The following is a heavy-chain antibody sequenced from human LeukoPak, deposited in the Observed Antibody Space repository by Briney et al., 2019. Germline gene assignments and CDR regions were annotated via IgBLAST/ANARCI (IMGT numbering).Heavy chain of an antibody. D-gene: IGHD4-11*01. Sequence: ASVKVSCKASGGTFSSYAISWVRQAPGQGLEWMGGIIPIFGTANYAQKFQGRVTITTDESTGTAYMELSSLRSEDTAVYYCARELQGGFDYWGQGTLVTVSS. V-gene: IGHV1-69*05. J-gene: IGHJ4*02. CDR1: GGTFSSYA. CDR3: ARELQGGFDY. CDR2: IIPIFGTA.